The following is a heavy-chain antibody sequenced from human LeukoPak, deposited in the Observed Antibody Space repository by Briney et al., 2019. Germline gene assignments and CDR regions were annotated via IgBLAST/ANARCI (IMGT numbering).Heavy chain of an antibody. V-gene: IGHV6-1*01. Sequence: QTLSLTCAISGDSVSSNSAAWDWIRQSPSRGLEGLGRTYYRSKWYNDYAVCVKNLITINPDTSKNQFSLQLTSVPPEDTAVYYCARGGIAAAGYYYYYYMDVWGKGTTVTISS. CDR2: TYYRSKWYN. D-gene: IGHD6-13*01. CDR3: ARGGIAAAGYYYYYYMDV. CDR1: GDSVSSNSAA. J-gene: IGHJ6*03.